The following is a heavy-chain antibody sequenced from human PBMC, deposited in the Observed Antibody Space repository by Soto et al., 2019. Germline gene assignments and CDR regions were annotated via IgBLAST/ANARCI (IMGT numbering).Heavy chain of an antibody. D-gene: IGHD3-9*01. J-gene: IGHJ3*02. CDR1: GFTFINYW. V-gene: IGHV3-74*01. CDR3: ARGSFDHAFDI. Sequence: EEQLVESEGDLVQPGGSLRLSCAASGFTFINYWMHWVRQAPGKGLVWVSRVNNDGSDTIYADSVKGRFTVSRDNAKNTLFLQINSLRVDDTDMYYCARGSFDHAFDIWGPGTMVTVSS. CDR2: VNNDGSDT.